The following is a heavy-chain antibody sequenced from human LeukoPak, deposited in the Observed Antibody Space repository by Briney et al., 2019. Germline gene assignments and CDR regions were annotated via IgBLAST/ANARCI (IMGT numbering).Heavy chain of an antibody. J-gene: IGHJ4*02. V-gene: IGHV4-39*01. CDR2: IYYSGST. D-gene: IGHD4-17*01. CDR1: GGSISSSSYY. Sequence: PSETLSLTCTVSGGSISSSSYYWGWIRQPPGKGLEWIGSIYYSGSTYYNPSLKSRVTISVDTSKNQFSLKLSSVTAADTAVYYCAGIDYGESLDYWGQGTLVTVSS. CDR3: AGIDYGESLDY.